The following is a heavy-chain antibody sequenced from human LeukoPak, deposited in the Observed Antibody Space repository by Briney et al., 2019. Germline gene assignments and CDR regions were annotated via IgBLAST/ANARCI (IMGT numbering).Heavy chain of an antibody. V-gene: IGHV3-53*01. CDR1: GFAVSSNS. CDR2: IYSGTI. Sequence: GGSLRLSCTVSGFAVSSNSMSWVRQAPGKGLEWVSFIYSGTIHYSDSVKGRFTISRDNSKNTLYLQMNSLRAEDTAVYYCARRAGAYSHPYDYWGQGTLVTVSS. CDR3: ARRAGAYSHPYDY. J-gene: IGHJ4*02. D-gene: IGHD4/OR15-4a*01.